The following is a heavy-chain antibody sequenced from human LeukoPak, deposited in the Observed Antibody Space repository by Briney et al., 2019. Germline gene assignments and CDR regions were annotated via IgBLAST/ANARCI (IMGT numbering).Heavy chain of an antibody. CDR2: IYYSGST. D-gene: IGHD1-26*01. Sequence: SETLSLTCTVSGGSISSYYWSWIRQPPGKGLEWIGYIYYSGSTNYNPPLKSRVTISVDTSKNQFSLKLSSVTAADTAVYYCARGSQQPSGSYFDYWGQGTLVTVSS. J-gene: IGHJ4*02. CDR3: ARGSQQPSGSYFDY. V-gene: IGHV4-59*01. CDR1: GGSISSYY.